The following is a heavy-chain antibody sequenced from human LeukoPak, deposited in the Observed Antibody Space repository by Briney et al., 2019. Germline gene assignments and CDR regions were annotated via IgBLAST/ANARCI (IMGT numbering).Heavy chain of an antibody. CDR1: GFTFSSYA. CDR3: ARVIAAAGVSYYYGMDV. CDR2: ISYDGSNK. D-gene: IGHD6-13*01. V-gene: IGHV3-30*04. Sequence: PGRSLRLSCAASGFTFSSYAMHWVRQAPGKGLEWVAVISYDGSNKYYADSVKGRFTISRDNSKNTLYLQMNSLRAEDTAVYYCARVIAAAGVSYYYGMDVWGQGTTVTVSS. J-gene: IGHJ6*02.